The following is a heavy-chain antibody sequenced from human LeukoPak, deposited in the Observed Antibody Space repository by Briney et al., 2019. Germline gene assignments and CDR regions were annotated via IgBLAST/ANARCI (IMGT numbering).Heavy chain of an antibody. V-gene: IGHV3-11*01. D-gene: IGHD3-10*02. J-gene: IGHJ4*02. CDR2: ISSSGSTI. CDR3: ARELATYYYVSSYYFDY. Sequence: GGSLRLSCAASGFTFSDYYMSWIRQAPGKGLEWVSYISSSGSTIYYADSVKGRFTISRDNAKNSLYLQMNSLRAEDTAVYYCARELATYYYVSSYYFDYWGQGTLVTVSS. CDR1: GFTFSDYY.